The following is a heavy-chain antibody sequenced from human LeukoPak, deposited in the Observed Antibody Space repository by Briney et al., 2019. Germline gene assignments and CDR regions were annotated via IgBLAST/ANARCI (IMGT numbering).Heavy chain of an antibody. CDR3: ARANYYGSGSQASDAFDI. J-gene: IGHJ3*02. D-gene: IGHD3-10*01. CDR1: GGSISSSNW. CDR2: IYHSGST. V-gene: IGHV4-4*02. Sequence: SGTLSLTCAVSGGSISSSNWWSWVSQPPGKGLEWIGEIYHSGSTNYNPSLKSRVTISVDKSKNQFSLKLSSVTAADTAVYYCARANYYGSGSQASDAFDIWGQGTMVTVSS.